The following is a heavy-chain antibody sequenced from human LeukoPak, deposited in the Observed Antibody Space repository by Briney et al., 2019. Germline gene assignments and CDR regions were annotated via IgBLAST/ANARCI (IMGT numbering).Heavy chain of an antibody. D-gene: IGHD6-6*01. CDR2: ISTYNGNT. Sequence: GGSVRVSCKASGYTFSSYSINWVRQAPGQGLEWMGWISTYNGNTNYAQKLQGRVTITRETSTSTAYMELRSLRSDDTAVYYCAKDRWRDGSSSFDNWGQGTLVTVSS. J-gene: IGHJ4*02. V-gene: IGHV1-18*01. CDR1: GYTFSSYS. CDR3: AKDRWRDGSSSFDN.